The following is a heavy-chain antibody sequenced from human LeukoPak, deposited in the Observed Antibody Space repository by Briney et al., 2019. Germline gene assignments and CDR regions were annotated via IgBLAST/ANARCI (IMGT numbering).Heavy chain of an antibody. Sequence: SETLSLTCAVYGGSFSGYYGSWIRQPPGKGLEWIGEINHSGGTNYNPSLKSRVTISVDTSKNQFSLKLSSVTAADTAVYYCARGVGYYDFWSGYSPNFDYWGQGTLVTVSS. CDR1: GGSFSGYY. J-gene: IGHJ4*02. D-gene: IGHD3-3*01. V-gene: IGHV4-34*01. CDR2: INHSGGT. CDR3: ARGVGYYDFWSGYSPNFDY.